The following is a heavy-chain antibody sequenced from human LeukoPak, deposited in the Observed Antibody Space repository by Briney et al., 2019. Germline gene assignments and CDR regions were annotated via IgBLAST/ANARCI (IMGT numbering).Heavy chain of an antibody. CDR3: ASQYYDFWSGYPQVGFDY. J-gene: IGHJ4*02. Sequence: SETLSLTCAVSGGSISSSSGNCWTWVRQPPGKGLEWIGEIYHSGSTYYNPSLKSRVTISVDTSKNQFSLKLSSVTAADTAVYYCASQYYDFWSGYPQVGFDYWGQGTLVTVSS. D-gene: IGHD3-3*01. V-gene: IGHV4-39*01. CDR1: GGSISSSSGNC. CDR2: IYHSGST.